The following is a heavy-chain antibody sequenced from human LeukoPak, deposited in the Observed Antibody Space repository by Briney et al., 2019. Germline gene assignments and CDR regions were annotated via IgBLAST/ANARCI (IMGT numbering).Heavy chain of an antibody. CDR3: TTDYDYVWGSNFDY. D-gene: IGHD3-16*01. CDR1: GFPFSTFW. V-gene: IGHV3-15*01. CDR2: IKSKTDGGTT. J-gene: IGHJ4*02. Sequence: GGSLRLSCAVSGFPFSTFWMSWVRQAPGKGLEWVGRIKSKTDGGTTDYAAPVKGRFTISRDDSKNTLYLQMNSLKTEDTAVYYCTTDYDYVWGSNFDYWGQGTLVTVSS.